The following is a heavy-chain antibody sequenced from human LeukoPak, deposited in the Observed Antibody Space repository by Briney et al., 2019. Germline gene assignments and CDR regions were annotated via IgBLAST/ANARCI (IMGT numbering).Heavy chain of an antibody. CDR3: ARQGYTASYYFLDS. Sequence: SETPSLTCDVSGDFFRSYWWGWVRQPAGKGLEWIGRIYATGSTKFNPSLKSRLTMSMDTSTNQFSLKLTSVTAADTAVYFCARQGYTASYYFLDSWSQGILVTVSS. CDR2: IYATGST. CDR1: GDFFRSYW. V-gene: IGHV4-4*07. D-gene: IGHD1-26*01. J-gene: IGHJ4*02.